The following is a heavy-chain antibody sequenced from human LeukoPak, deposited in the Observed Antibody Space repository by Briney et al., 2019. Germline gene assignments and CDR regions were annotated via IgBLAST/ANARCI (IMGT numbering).Heavy chain of an antibody. Sequence: GASVKVSCKASGYTFTGYYMHWVREAPGQGLEWMGWINPNSGGTNYAQKFQDRVTMTRDTSISTAYMELSGLRSEDTAVYYCASNSLQAFDIWGQGTMVTVSS. CDR2: INPNSGGT. CDR1: GYTFTGYY. D-gene: IGHD5-18*01. CDR3: ASNSLQAFDI. J-gene: IGHJ3*02. V-gene: IGHV1-2*02.